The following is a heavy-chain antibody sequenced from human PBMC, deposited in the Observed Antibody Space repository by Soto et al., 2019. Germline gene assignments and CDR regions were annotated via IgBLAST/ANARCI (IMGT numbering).Heavy chain of an antibody. D-gene: IGHD2-2*01. CDR3: ARDHPGINVVVSAEGAFDI. CDR1: GYSISSGYY. J-gene: IGHJ3*02. V-gene: IGHV4-38-2*02. Sequence: PSETLSLTCAVSGYSISSGYYWGWIRQPPGKGLEWIGSIYHSGSTYYNPSLKSRVTISVDTSKNQFSLKLSSVTAADTAVYYCARDHPGINVVVSAEGAFDIWGQGTMVTVSS. CDR2: IYHSGST.